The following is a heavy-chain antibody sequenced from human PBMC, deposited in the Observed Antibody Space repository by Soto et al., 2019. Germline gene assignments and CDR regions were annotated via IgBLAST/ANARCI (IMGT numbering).Heavy chain of an antibody. CDR1: GFTFSTYS. Sequence: PGGSLRLSWVGSGFTFSTYSINWVRQAPGKGLEWVSSISSRSDIYYADSVKGRFTISRDNAKNSVSLQMNSLRAEDTAVYYCAREYTAWPLAYGLDVWGQGTTVTVSS. D-gene: IGHD2-2*02. CDR3: AREYTAWPLAYGLDV. CDR2: ISSRSDI. J-gene: IGHJ6*02. V-gene: IGHV3-21*01.